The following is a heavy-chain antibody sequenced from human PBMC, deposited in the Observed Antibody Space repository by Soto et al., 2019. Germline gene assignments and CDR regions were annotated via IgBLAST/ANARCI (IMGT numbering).Heavy chain of an antibody. Sequence: DVHLVESGGGLIQPGGSLRLSCAAFGLTVSGKKYMAWVRQAPGKGLEWVSGLYDVDGTYYADSVKGRFTTSGDSSKTIVYLQMDSLRPDDTAVYYCASWHLQEHAYDVWGQGTTVTVSS. CDR3: ASWHLQEHAYDV. CDR2: LYDVDGT. D-gene: IGHD4-4*01. CDR1: GLTVSGKKY. J-gene: IGHJ3*01. V-gene: IGHV3-53*01.